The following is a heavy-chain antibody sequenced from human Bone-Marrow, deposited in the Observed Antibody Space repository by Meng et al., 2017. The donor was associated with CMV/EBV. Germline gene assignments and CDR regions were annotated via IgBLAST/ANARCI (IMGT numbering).Heavy chain of an antibody. Sequence: GKSLKISWVASGFTFSFYSMNWVRQTPGKGLEWVSYISSGSSTIFYADSVMGRFTISRDNAKNSLYLQMNSLRAEDTALYYCSRDDTQYYDFWSDAFAIWGQGTMVTVSS. J-gene: IGHJ3*02. CDR3: SRDDTQYYDFWSDAFAI. CDR2: ISSGSSTI. CDR1: GFTFSFYS. D-gene: IGHD3-3*01. V-gene: IGHV3-48*04.